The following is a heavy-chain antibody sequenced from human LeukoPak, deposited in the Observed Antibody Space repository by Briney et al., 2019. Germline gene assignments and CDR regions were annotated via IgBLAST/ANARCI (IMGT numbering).Heavy chain of an antibody. J-gene: IGHJ3*02. CDR2: IYRSGST. D-gene: IGHD3-10*01. V-gene: IGHV4-4*02. CDR3: ARVGFAEATFAFDI. CDR1: GGSISSSNW. Sequence: SGTLSLTCAVSGGSISSSNWWSWVRQPPGKGLEWIGEIYRSGSTNYSPSLKSRLTISVDKSKNQFSLKLSSVTAADTAVYYCARVGFAEATFAFDIWGQGTLVTVSS.